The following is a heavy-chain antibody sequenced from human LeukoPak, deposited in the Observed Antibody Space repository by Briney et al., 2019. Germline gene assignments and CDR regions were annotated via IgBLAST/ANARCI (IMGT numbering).Heavy chain of an antibody. CDR3: AKDRYYYDSSGYSDFDY. D-gene: IGHD3-22*01. J-gene: IGHJ4*02. Sequence: GGSLRLSCAASGFTFSDYYMSWIRQAPGKGLEWVSYISSSSSYTNYADSVKGRFTISRDNAKNSLYLQMNSLRAEDTAVYYCAKDRYYYDSSGYSDFDYWGQGTLVTVSS. CDR2: ISSSSSYT. CDR1: GFTFSDYY. V-gene: IGHV3-11*06.